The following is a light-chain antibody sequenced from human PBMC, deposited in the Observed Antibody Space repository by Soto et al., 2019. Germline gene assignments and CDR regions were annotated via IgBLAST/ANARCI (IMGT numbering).Light chain of an antibody. Sequence: DIQMTQSPSSPSASLGDRVTITCRTSQNIYNSLNWYQQKAGRAPAVLIYGASNLQGGVPLRFSGSGSGTDFTLTISGLQPEDSATYYCQESRSALWGTCGQGTKVEVK. CDR1: QNIYNS. V-gene: IGKV1-39*01. CDR3: QESRSALWGT. J-gene: IGKJ1*01. CDR2: GAS.